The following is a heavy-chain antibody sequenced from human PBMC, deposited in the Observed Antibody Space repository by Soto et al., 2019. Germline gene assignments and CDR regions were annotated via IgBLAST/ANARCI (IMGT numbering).Heavy chain of an antibody. CDR1: GFTFSTYA. CDR2: ISGSGGST. V-gene: IGHV3-23*01. Sequence: PGGSLRLSCAASGFTFSTYAMTWVRQAPGKGLEWVSAISGSGGSTYYADSVKGRFTISRDNSKNTLHLQMNSLRAEDTAVYYCANSGYCSGTSCFYYSYYYMDVWGKGTTVTVSS. CDR3: ANSGYCSGTSCFYYSYYYMDV. D-gene: IGHD2-2*01. J-gene: IGHJ6*03.